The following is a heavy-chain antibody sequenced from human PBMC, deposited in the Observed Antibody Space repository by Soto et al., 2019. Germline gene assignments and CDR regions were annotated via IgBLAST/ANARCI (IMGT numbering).Heavy chain of an antibody. V-gene: IGHV4-30-4*01. Sequence: SETLSLTCTVSGGSISSGDYYWSWIRQPPGKGLEWIGYIYYSGTTYYNPSLKSRVTISVDTSKNQFSLKVSSVTAANTAVYYCARALIQLWPHYYYGMDVWGQGTTVTVSS. D-gene: IGHD5-18*01. J-gene: IGHJ6*02. CDR1: GGSISSGDYY. CDR3: ARALIQLWPHYYYGMDV. CDR2: IYYSGTT.